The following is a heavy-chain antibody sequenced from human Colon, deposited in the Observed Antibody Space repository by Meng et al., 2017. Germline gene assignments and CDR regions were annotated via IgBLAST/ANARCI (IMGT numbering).Heavy chain of an antibody. CDR2: IAHTGRT. Sequence: QMQRRESGPGLVKPSGTLYLNCAVSGVSISTTNWWTWFRQSPGKGLEWIGEIAHTGRTNYNRSLKSRVTVSMDKSKNHFSLNVTSVTAADTAVYYCGTTDINYCPIHYWGQGTLVTVSS. D-gene: IGHD1/OR15-1a*01. CDR3: GTTDINYCPIHY. V-gene: IGHV4-4*02. CDR1: GVSISTTNW. J-gene: IGHJ4*02.